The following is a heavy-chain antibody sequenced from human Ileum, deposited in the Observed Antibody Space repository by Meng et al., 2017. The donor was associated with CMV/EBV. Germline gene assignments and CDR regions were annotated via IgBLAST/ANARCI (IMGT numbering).Heavy chain of an antibody. CDR3: AKRDTTKYFDS. CDR1: GFTFSSYA. V-gene: IGHV3-23*01. Sequence: GESLKISCAASGFTFSSYAMSWVRQAPGKGLEWVSTFGSSGNTYYADSVKGRFTISRDNSKNTLFLQMNSLRAEDTAVFYCAKRDTTKYFDSWGQRILVTVSS. D-gene: IGHD5-18*01. CDR2: FGSSGNT. J-gene: IGHJ4*02.